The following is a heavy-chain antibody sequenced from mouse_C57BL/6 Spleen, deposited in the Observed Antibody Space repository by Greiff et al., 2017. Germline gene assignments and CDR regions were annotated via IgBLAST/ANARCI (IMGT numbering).Heavy chain of an antibody. CDR3: TPPSWDEGAMDD. CDR1: GFNIKDDY. D-gene: IGHD4-1*01. V-gene: IGHV14-4*01. CDR2: IDPENGDT. J-gene: IGHJ4*01. Sequence: EVQLQQSGAELVRPGASVKLSCTASGFNIKDDYMHWVKQRPEQGLEWIGWIDPENGDTEYASKFQGQATITADTSSNTAYLQLSSLTSEDTAVYYCTPPSWDEGAMDDWGQGTSVTVSS.